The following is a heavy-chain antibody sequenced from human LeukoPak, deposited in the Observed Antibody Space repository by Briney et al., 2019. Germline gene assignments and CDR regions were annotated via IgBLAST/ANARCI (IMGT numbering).Heavy chain of an antibody. J-gene: IGHJ4*02. CDR1: GFTVSGSY. Sequence: GGSLRLSCAASGFTVSGSYFHWVRQAPGKGLEWVSATYSTESTYYPDSVRGRFTVSRDNSKNTVSLEMNNLGAEDTAVYYCAREPTSGREPTSGRPLDYWGQGTLVTVSS. V-gene: IGHV3-53*01. CDR3: AREPTSGREPTSGRPLDY. D-gene: IGHD5-12*01. CDR2: TYSTEST.